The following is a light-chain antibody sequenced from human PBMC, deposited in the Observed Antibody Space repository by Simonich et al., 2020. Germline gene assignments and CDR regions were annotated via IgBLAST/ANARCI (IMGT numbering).Light chain of an antibody. CDR2: AAS. V-gene: IGKV1D-8*01. Sequence: VIWMTQSPSLLSASTGDRVTISCRMSQGIRSYLAWYQQKPGKAPELLIYAASPLQSGVTSRFRGSGSGTDFTLTISCLQSEDFATYYCQQYYSFPWTFGQGTKVEIK. CDR1: QGIRSY. J-gene: IGKJ1*01. CDR3: QQYYSFPWT.